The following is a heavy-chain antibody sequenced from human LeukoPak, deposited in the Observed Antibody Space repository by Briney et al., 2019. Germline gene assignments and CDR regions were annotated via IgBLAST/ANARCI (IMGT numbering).Heavy chain of an antibody. CDR3: ARTMPIDY. J-gene: IGHJ4*02. CDR1: GGSFSGYY. V-gene: IGHV4-34*01. Sequence: SETLSLTCAVYGGSFSGYYWSWIRQPPGKGLEWIGSIYHSGSTYYNPSLKSRVTISVDTSKNQFSLKLSSVTAADTAVYYCARTMPIDYWGQGTLVTVSS. CDR2: IYHSGST. D-gene: IGHD2-2*01.